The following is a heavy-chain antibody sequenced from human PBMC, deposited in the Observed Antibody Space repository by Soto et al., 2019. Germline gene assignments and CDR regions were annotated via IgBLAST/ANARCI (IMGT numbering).Heavy chain of an antibody. Sequence: QVQLLQSGAEVKRPGASVEVSCKAVGYTFSSNYLHWVRLAPGQGLEWIGFIAPAGGTSSLATRFLGSGTKTRDTSTRTVYMKLSNLGSDEPVFYYCARSSVTEAGDLAPAPYFDYFGLDVRGPGTTVAVSS. CDR2: IAPAGGTS. CDR3: ARSSVTEAGDLAPAPYFDYFGLDV. V-gene: IGHV1-46*01. J-gene: IGHJ6*02. D-gene: IGHD2-21*01. CDR1: GYTFSSNY.